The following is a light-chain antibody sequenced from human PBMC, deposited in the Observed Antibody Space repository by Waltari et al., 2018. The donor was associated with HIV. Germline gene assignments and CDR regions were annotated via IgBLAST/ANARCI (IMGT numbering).Light chain of an antibody. CDR2: EVS. CDR3: CSYAGAYTYV. J-gene: IGLJ1*01. V-gene: IGLV2-11*01. CDR1: SSDIGYFDY. Sequence: QSALTQPRSVSGSPGQSVPISCTGTSSDIGYFDYVSWYQPYPGKSPQVIIYEVSQRPSGVPDRFTASKSGITASLTISGLQDEDEAHYYCCSYAGAYTYVFGTGTKVTVL.